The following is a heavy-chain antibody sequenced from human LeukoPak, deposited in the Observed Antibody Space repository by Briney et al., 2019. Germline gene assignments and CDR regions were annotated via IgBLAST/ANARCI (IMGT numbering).Heavy chain of an antibody. V-gene: IGHV1-2*02. CDR2: INPNSGGT. D-gene: IGHD6-6*01. CDR1: GYTFTGYY. J-gene: IGHJ6*02. CDR3: ARAASIAARYYYYYGMDV. Sequence: GASVKVSCKASGYTFTGYYMHWVRQAPGQGLEWMGWINPNSGGTNYAQKFQGRVTMTRDTYISTAYMELSKLRSDDTAVYYCARAASIAARYYYYYGMDVWGQGTTVTVSS.